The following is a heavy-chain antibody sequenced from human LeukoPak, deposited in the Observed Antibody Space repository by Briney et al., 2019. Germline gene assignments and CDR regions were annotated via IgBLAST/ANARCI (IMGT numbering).Heavy chain of an antibody. Sequence: GGSLRLSCAASGFTVSSNYMSWVRQAPGKGLEWVSVIYSGGSTYYADSVKGRFTISRDNSKNTLYLQMNSLRAEDTAVYYCARVFSEVTHFDYWGQGTLVTVSS. D-gene: IGHD5-18*01. CDR2: IYSGGST. V-gene: IGHV3-53*01. CDR3: ARVFSEVTHFDY. J-gene: IGHJ4*02. CDR1: GFTVSSNY.